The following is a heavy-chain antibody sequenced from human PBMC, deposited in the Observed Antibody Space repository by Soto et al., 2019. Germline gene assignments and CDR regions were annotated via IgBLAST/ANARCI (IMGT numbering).Heavy chain of an antibody. J-gene: IGHJ3*02. Sequence: QVQLVQSGAEVKKPGASVKVSCKASGYTFTSYGISWVRQAPGQGLEWMGWISAYNGNTNYAQKLQGRGTMTTDPPPSTADHELGSLRSDDTAVYYRERYFGGMDRSYDAFDIWGQGTMVTVSS. CDR2: ISAYNGNT. CDR1: GYTFTSYG. D-gene: IGHD2-15*01. CDR3: ERYFGGMDRSYDAFDI. V-gene: IGHV1-18*04.